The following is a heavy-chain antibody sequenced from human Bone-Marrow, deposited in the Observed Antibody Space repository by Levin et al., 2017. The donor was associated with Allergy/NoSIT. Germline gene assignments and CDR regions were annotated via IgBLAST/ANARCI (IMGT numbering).Heavy chain of an antibody. V-gene: IGHV3-11*01. Sequence: KSSETLSLTCAASGFTFSDNYMTWIRQAPGKGLEWVSYISSGGNVMYYADSVKGRFTISRDNAKNSLYLQMNSLRAEDTAVYYCARGHTLLDYWGPGTLVTVSS. CDR2: ISSGGNVM. J-gene: IGHJ4*02. CDR1: GFTFSDNY. CDR3: ARGHTLLDY.